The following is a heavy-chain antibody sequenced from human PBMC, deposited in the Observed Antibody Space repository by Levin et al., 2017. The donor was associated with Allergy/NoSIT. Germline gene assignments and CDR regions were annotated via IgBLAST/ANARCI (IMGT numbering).Heavy chain of an antibody. J-gene: IGHJ4*02. CDR2: ISYDGSNT. D-gene: IGHD6-19*01. Sequence: PGGSLRLSCAASGFTFSNYAMHWVRQGPGKGLEWVAVISYDGSNTYYGDSVKGRFTISRDDFKNTLYLQMYSLLTEDTAVYYCARADRGASSGWFASFEYWGRGTLVTVSS. V-gene: IGHV3-30*04. CDR3: ARADRGASSGWFASFEY. CDR1: GFTFSNYA.